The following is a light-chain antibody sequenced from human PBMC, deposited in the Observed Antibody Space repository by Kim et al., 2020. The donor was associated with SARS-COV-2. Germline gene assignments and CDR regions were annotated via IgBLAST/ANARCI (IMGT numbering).Light chain of an antibody. CDR2: GKY. CDR1: SLRNYY. Sequence: ALGQTVRLTCQGESLRNYYATGYQQRPGQAPVLVLYGKYNRPSGIPDRFSGSASGNTASLTITGAQAEDEADYYCNSRDSSGDHVVFGGGTQLTVL. J-gene: IGLJ3*02. CDR3: NSRDSSGDHVV. V-gene: IGLV3-19*01.